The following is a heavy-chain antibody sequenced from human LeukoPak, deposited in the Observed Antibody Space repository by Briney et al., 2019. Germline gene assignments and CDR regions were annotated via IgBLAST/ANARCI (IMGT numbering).Heavy chain of an antibody. D-gene: IGHD3-10*01. J-gene: IGHJ5*02. CDR2: INHRGST. Sequence: SETLSLTCAVYGGSFSGYYWSWIRQPPGKGLEWIGEINHRGSTNYKPSLKSRVTISVDTSKNQFSLKLSSVTAADTAVYYCALKGFSGSYLLRSNWFDPWGQGTLVTVSS. CDR3: ALKGFSGSYLLRSNWFDP. V-gene: IGHV4-34*01. CDR1: GGSFSGYY.